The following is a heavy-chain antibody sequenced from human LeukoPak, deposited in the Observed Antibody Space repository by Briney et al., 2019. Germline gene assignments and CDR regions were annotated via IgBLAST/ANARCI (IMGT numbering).Heavy chain of an antibody. Sequence: GASVKVSCKASGYTFTSYYMHWVRQAPGQGLEWMGIINPSGGSTSYAQKFQGRVTMTRDMSTSTVYMELSSLRAEDTAVYYCAKDGRDYGDYVFDYWGQGTLVTVSS. CDR3: AKDGRDYGDYVFDY. D-gene: IGHD4-17*01. CDR2: INPSGGST. CDR1: GYTFTSYY. V-gene: IGHV1-46*01. J-gene: IGHJ4*02.